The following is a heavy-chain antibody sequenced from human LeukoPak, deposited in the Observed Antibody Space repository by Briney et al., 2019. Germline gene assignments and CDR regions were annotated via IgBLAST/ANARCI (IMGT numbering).Heavy chain of an antibody. V-gene: IGHV3-48*03. CDR1: GVTFSSYE. D-gene: IGHD3-3*02. CDR3: ARGILNIDY. Sequence: GGSLRLSCAASGVTFSSYEMNWVRQAPGKGLEWVSYISSSGSTIYYADSVKGRFTISRDNAKNSLYLQMNSLRAEDTAVYYCARGILNIDYWGQGTLVTVSS. CDR2: ISSSGSTI. J-gene: IGHJ4*02.